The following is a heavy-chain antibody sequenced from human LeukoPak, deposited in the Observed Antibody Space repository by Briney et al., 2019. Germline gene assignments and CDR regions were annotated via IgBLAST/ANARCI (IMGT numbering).Heavy chain of an antibody. CDR3: AKDTTIFGVVIPPDY. Sequence: GGSLRLSCAASGFTFSSYAMSWVRQAPGKGLEWVSAISGSGGSTYYADSVKGRFTISRDNSKNTLYLQMNSLRAGDTAVYYCAKDTTIFGVVIPPDYWGQGTLVTVSS. J-gene: IGHJ4*02. CDR1: GFTFSSYA. D-gene: IGHD3-3*01. V-gene: IGHV3-23*01. CDR2: ISGSGGST.